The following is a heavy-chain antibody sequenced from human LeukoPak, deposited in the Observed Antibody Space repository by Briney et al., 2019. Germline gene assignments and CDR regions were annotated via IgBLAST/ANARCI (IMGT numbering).Heavy chain of an antibody. J-gene: IGHJ4*02. CDR3: ARDVGDYYDILTGLYYFDY. V-gene: IGHV1-18*01. CDR2: ISAYNGNT. D-gene: IGHD3-9*01. CDR1: GYTFTSYG. Sequence: ASVKVSCKASGYTFTSYGISWVRQAPGQGLEWMGWISAYNGNTNYAQKLQGRVTMTTDTSTSTAYMELRSLRSDDTAAYYCARDVGDYYDILTGLYYFDYWGQGTLVTVSS.